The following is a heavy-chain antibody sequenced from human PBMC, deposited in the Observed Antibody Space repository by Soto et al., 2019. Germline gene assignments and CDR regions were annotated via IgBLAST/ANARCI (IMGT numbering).Heavy chain of an antibody. Sequence: VKVSCKASGFTFTSSAVQWVRQARGQRLEWIGWIVVGSGNTNYAQKFQERVTITRDMSTSTAYMELSGLRSEDTAVYYCAASYDFWSGYYVPPNWFDPWGQGTLVTVSS. D-gene: IGHD3-3*01. CDR2: IVVGSGNT. CDR1: GFTFTSSA. J-gene: IGHJ5*02. V-gene: IGHV1-58*01. CDR3: AASYDFWSGYYVPPNWFDP.